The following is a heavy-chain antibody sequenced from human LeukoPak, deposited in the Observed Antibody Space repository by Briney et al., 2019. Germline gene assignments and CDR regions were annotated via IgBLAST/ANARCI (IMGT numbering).Heavy chain of an antibody. CDR3: ALCDYVRG. CDR2: ISGGDST. CDR1: GFTFSNYA. J-gene: IGHJ4*02. D-gene: IGHD4-17*01. V-gene: IGHV3-23*01. Sequence: PGGSLRLSCAASGFTFSNYAMNWVRQAPGKGLEWVSTISGGDSTYYADSVKGRFTISRDNSKNTLYLQMNSLRAEDTALYYCALCDYVRGWGQGTLVTVSS.